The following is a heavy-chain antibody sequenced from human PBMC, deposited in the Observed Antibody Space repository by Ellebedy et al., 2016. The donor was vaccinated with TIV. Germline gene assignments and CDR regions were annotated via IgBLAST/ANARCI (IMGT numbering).Heavy chain of an antibody. V-gene: IGHV1-18*04. CDR1: GYNFTIYG. CDR3: ARDRFIVPGTRAFYGMDV. Sequence: AASVKVSCKASGYNFTIYGFNWVRQAPGQGLEWMGWINPNKGNTVYAQNLQDRVTLTTDTSTRTAYMELRGLRSDDPAVYFCARDRFIVPGTRAFYGMDVWGQGTTVTVS. J-gene: IGHJ6*02. D-gene: IGHD2-21*01. CDR2: INPNKGNT.